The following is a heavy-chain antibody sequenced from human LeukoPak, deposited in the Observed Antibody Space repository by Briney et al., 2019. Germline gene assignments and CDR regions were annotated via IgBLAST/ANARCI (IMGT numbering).Heavy chain of an antibody. CDR2: IKQDGSEK. CDR3: AMSQHDYGDYRNGFDP. V-gene: IGHV3-7*01. Sequence: GGSLRLSCAASGFTFSSYCMSWVRQAPGKGLEWVANIKQDGSEKYYVDSVKGRFTISRDNAKNSLYLQMNSLRAEDTAVYYCAMSQHDYGDYRNGFDPWGQGTLVTVSS. CDR1: GFTFSSYC. J-gene: IGHJ5*02. D-gene: IGHD4-17*01.